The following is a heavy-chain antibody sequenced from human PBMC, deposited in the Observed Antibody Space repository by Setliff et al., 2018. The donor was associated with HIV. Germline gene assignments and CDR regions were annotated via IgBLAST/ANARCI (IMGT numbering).Heavy chain of an antibody. CDR3: ARALMDTAKATPPRRYYFDY. J-gene: IGHJ4*02. D-gene: IGHD5-18*01. Sequence: LSLTCIVSGGSITSSGYNWNWIRQHPGKGLEWIGYIYYSGSTYYNPSLKSRVTISVDTSKNQFSLKLSSVTAADTAVYYCARALMDTAKATPPRRYYFDYWGQGTLVTVSS. CDR1: GGSITSSGYN. V-gene: IGHV4-31*03. CDR2: IYYSGST.